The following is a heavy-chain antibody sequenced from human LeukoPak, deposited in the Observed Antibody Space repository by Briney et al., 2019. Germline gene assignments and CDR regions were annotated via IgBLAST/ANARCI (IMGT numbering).Heavy chain of an antibody. Sequence: SETLSLTCAVYGGSFSCYYWSCIRQPPGKGLECSGEINRSGSTNYNPSLKSRVTISVDTSKNQFSLTLSYVTAAETAVYSCARGRYGSGAMVVVPRHRGTNHFDYWGQGTLVTVSS. J-gene: IGHJ4*02. CDR2: INRSGST. CDR1: GGSFSCYY. D-gene: IGHD3-10*01. CDR3: ARGRYGSGAMVVVPRHRGTNHFDY. V-gene: IGHV4-34*01.